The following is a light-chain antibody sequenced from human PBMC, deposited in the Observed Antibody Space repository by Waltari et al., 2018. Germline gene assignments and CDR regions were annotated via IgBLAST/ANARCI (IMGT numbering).Light chain of an antibody. CDR3: SSYTRTTTLWV. CDR2: DVS. J-gene: IGLJ3*02. CDR1: SSDVGAYNR. V-gene: IGLV2-14*03. Sequence: QSALTQPASVSGSPGQSITISSTGTSSDVGAYNRVSWYQQHPGKAPKLIIFDVSKRPSGVSKRFSGSKAGDTASLSISGLQAEDEADYYCSSYTRTTTLWVFGGGSKLTVL.